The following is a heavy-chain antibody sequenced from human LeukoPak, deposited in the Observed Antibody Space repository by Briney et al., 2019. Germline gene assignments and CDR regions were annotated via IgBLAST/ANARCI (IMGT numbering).Heavy chain of an antibody. D-gene: IGHD3-10*01. CDR1: GYTFTSYG. V-gene: IGHV1-18*01. J-gene: IGHJ6*03. CDR3: ARDGLLWFGGAYMDV. Sequence: GASAKVSCKASGYTFTSYGISWVRQAPGQGLEWMGWISAYNGNTNYAQKLQGRVTMTTDTSTSTAYMELRSLRSDDTAVYYCARDGLLWFGGAYMDVWGKGTTVTVSS. CDR2: ISAYNGNT.